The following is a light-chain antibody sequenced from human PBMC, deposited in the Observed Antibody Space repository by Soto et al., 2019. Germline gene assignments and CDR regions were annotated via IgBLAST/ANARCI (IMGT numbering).Light chain of an antibody. J-gene: IGLJ2*01. CDR1: ITDVGSSNY. CDR3: SSYTTTSTWV. Sequence: QAVVTQPASVSGSPGQSITISCTGTITDVGSSNYVSWYKQHPGKAPKLMIYDVSNRPSGVSNRFSGSKSGNTASLTISGLQAEDEADYYCSSYTTTSTWVFGGGTKVTVL. CDR2: DVS. V-gene: IGLV2-14*01.